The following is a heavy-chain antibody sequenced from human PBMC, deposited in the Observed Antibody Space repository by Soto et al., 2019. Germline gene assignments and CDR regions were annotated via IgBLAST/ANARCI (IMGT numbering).Heavy chain of an antibody. CDR3: VRVDIIRGSPIDS. CDR2: IYHSGST. D-gene: IGHD3-10*01. V-gene: IGHV4-30-2*01. Sequence: QVQLQESASGLVKPSETLSLTCGVSGASISGSYSWHWSRRPPGGGLEWVGYIYHSGSTHYNPSLGSRITMSVDTSKNMFSLKLTDVTAADSALYYCVRVDIIRGSPIDSWGQGTLVTVS. CDR1: GASISGSYS. J-gene: IGHJ4*02.